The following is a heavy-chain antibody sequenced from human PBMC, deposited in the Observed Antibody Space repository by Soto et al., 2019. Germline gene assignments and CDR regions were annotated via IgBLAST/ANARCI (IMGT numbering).Heavy chain of an antibody. V-gene: IGHV1-46*01. CDR2: INPSGVST. D-gene: IGHD1-26*01. CDR1: GFTFSRYY. J-gene: IGHJ5*02. CDR3: ARDNSESNSWWFDP. Sequence: QVQLVQSGAEVKQPGASVKVSCKASGFTFSRYYMHWVRQAPGQGLEWMGLINPSGVSTNYAQKFQGRVSLTRDTSTSTVSMELSSLRSEDTAVYYGARDNSESNSWWFDPWGQGTLVTVSS.